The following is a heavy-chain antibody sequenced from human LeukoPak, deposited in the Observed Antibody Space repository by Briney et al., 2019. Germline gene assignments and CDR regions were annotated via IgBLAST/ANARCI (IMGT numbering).Heavy chain of an antibody. CDR2: IYYSGST. CDR1: GGSISSYY. Sequence: PSETLSLTCTVSGGSISSYYWSWIRQPPGKGLEWIGYIYYSGSTNYNPSLKSRVTISVDTSKNQFSLRLSSVTAADTAVYYCARIPHDNSGYLGIDYWGQGTLVTVSS. D-gene: IGHD3-22*01. J-gene: IGHJ4*02. CDR3: ARIPHDNSGYLGIDY. V-gene: IGHV4-59*01.